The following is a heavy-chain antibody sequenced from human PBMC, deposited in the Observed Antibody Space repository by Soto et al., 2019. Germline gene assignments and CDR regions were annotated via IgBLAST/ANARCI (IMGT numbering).Heavy chain of an antibody. V-gene: IGHV4-30-4*01. CDR2: IYYSGST. D-gene: IGHD3-10*01. CDR3: ARCRGIAHFDY. J-gene: IGHJ4*02. Sequence: PSETLSLTCTVSGGSISSCDYYWSWIRQPPGKGLEWIGYIYYSGSTYYNPSLKSRVTISVDTSKNQFSLKLSSVTAADTAVYYCARCRGIAHFDYWGQGTLVTVSS. CDR1: GGSISSCDYY.